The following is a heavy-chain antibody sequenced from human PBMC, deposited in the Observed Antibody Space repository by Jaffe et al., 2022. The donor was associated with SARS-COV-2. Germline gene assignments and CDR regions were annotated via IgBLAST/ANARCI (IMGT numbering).Heavy chain of an antibody. V-gene: IGHV1-3*01. J-gene: IGHJ6*02. CDR1: GYTFTTYA. CDR2: INAGNGNT. Sequence: QVQLVQPGAEVKRPGASVKVSCKASGYTFTTYAIHWVRQAPGQGLEWVGWINAGNGNTKYSQKFQGRVTITRDTSASTAQMELSSLRSEDTAVYYCARSPGYYDRSGWHGMDVWGQGTTVTVSS. D-gene: IGHD3-22*01. CDR3: ARSPGYYDRSGWHGMDV.